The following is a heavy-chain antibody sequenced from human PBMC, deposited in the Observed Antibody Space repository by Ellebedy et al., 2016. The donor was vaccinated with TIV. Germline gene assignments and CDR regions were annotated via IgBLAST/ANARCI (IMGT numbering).Heavy chain of an antibody. J-gene: IGHJ4*02. CDR1: GFTFSSYA. CDR2: ISGSGGST. D-gene: IGHD6-19*01. Sequence: GESLKISXAASGFTFSSYAMSWVRQAPGKGLEWVSAISGSGGSTYYADSVKGRFTISRDNSKNTLYLQMNSLRAEDTAVYYCAKEDWEAVAEAGTFDYWGQGTLVTVSS. CDR3: AKEDWEAVAEAGTFDY. V-gene: IGHV3-23*01.